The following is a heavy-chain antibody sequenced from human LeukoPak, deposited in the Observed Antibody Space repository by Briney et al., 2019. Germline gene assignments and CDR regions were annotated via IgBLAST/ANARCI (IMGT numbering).Heavy chain of an antibody. CDR3: ASTTDYGDAY. D-gene: IGHD4-17*01. Sequence: GGSLRLSCAASGFTFSSYAMHWVRQAPGKGLEWVAVISYDGSNKYYADSVKGRFTISRDNSKNTLYLQMISLRPEDMAIYYRASTTDYGDAYWGQGTLVTVSS. CDR1: GFTFSSYA. CDR2: ISYDGSNK. J-gene: IGHJ4*02. V-gene: IGHV3-30-3*01.